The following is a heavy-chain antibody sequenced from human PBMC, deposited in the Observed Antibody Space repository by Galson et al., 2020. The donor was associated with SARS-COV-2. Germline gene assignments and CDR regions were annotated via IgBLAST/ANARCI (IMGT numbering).Heavy chain of an antibody. Sequence: GGSLRLSCAASGFTFDDYAMHWVRQAPGKGLEWVSGISWNSGSIGYADSVKGRFTISRDNAKNSLYLQMNSLRAEDTALYYCAKDGTQAITIFGVGRVENYYGMDVWGQGTTVTVSS. CDR3: AKDGTQAITIFGVGRVENYYGMDV. V-gene: IGHV3-9*01. CDR1: GFTFDDYA. D-gene: IGHD3-3*01. J-gene: IGHJ6*02. CDR2: ISWNSGSI.